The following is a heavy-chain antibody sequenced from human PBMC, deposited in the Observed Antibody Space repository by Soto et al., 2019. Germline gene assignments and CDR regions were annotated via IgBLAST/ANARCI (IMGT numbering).Heavy chain of an antibody. D-gene: IGHD1-1*01. Sequence: PGGSLRLSCAASGFSFSDYPMSWVRQAPGKGLEWVSAISGGGGYTYYVDSVKGRFTVSRDNSKNILYLQMSSLRAEDTAVYFCAKEWTEMPTIWLASWGQGTLVTVSS. V-gene: IGHV3-23*01. CDR3: AKEWTEMPTIWLAS. J-gene: IGHJ5*01. CDR1: GFSFSDYP. CDR2: ISGGGGYT.